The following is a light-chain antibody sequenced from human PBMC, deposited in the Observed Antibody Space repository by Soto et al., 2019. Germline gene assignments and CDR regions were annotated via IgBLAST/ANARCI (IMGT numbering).Light chain of an antibody. CDR3: KQYGSSSN. V-gene: IGKV3-15*01. CDR2: GAS. Sequence: EILLTHSPSALSASPVERATLSFMASQILNNNLAWYQHQPGLPPRLLIYGASTRTTGIPARFSGSGSGKDFTLTISRLEPEDFAVYYCKQYGSSSNFGQGTRLEIK. CDR1: QILNNN. J-gene: IGKJ5*01.